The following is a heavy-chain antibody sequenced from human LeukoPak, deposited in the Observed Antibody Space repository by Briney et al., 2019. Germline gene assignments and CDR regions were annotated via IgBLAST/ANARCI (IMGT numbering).Heavy chain of an antibody. CDR3: AKWGGDIVATIWPFGDAFDI. D-gene: IGHD5-12*01. Sequence: GASVKVSCKASGYTFTSYAMNWVRQAPGQGLEWMGWINTNTGNPTYAQGFTGRFVFSLDTSVSTAYLQTSSLKAEDTAVYYCAKWGGDIVATIWPFGDAFDIWGQGTMVTVSS. J-gene: IGHJ3*02. V-gene: IGHV7-4-1*02. CDR2: INTNTGNP. CDR1: GYTFTSYA.